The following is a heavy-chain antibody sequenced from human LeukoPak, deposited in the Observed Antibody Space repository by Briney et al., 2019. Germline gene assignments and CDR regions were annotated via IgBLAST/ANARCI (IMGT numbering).Heavy chain of an antibody. J-gene: IGHJ6*03. CDR1: GFTFSDHY. V-gene: IGHV3-11*01. Sequence: GGSPRLSCAASGFTFSDHYMSWIRQAPGRGLEWVSYISSSGSTIYYADSVKGRFTISRDNAKNSLYLQMNSLRAEDTAVYYCARSVNWNYYYYMDVWGKGTTVTVSS. CDR3: ARSVNWNYYYYMDV. CDR2: ISSSGSTI. D-gene: IGHD1-1*01.